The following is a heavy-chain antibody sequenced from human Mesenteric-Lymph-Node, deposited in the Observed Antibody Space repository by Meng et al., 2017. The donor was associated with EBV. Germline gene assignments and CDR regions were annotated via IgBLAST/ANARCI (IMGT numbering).Heavy chain of an antibody. CDR2: IYYSGST. CDR3: ARGYSNGIANWFDP. CDR1: SGSISSCSYY. J-gene: IGHJ5*02. V-gene: IGHV4-39*01. D-gene: IGHD4-11*01. Sequence: QRQLQGPGHGLVYPSETLSLTCTVSSGSISSCSYYWGWIRQPPGKGLVCVWSIYYSGSTYYNPSLKSRVTISVDTSKNQFSLKLSSVTAADTAVYYCARGYSNGIANWFDPWGQRTLVTVSS.